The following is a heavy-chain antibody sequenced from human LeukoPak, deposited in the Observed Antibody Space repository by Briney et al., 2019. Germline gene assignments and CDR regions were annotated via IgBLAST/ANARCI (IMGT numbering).Heavy chain of an antibody. CDR3: ARDRDYYGSGSYLGY. V-gene: IGHV4-59*12. Sequence: SETLSLTGTVSGGSISSYYWSWIRQPPGKGLEWIGYIYYSGSTNYNPSLKSRVTISVDTSKNQFSPKLSSVTAADTAVYYCARDRDYYGSGSYLGYWGQGTLVTVSS. CDR2: IYYSGST. J-gene: IGHJ4*02. D-gene: IGHD3-10*01. CDR1: GGSISSYY.